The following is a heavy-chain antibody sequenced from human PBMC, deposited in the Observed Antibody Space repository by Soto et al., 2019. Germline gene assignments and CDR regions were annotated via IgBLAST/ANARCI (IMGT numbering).Heavy chain of an antibody. V-gene: IGHV1-69*01. CDR1: GGTFSSYA. CDR2: IIPIFGTA. CDR3: ARDSSSSGFYYYYGMDV. D-gene: IGHD6-6*01. Sequence: QVQLVQSGAEVKKPGSSVKVSCKASGGTFSSYAISWVRQAPGQGLEWMGGIIPIFGTANYAQKFQGRVTITADDSTSTAYMELSSLRSEDTAVYYCARDSSSSGFYYYYGMDVWGQGTTVTVSS. J-gene: IGHJ6*02.